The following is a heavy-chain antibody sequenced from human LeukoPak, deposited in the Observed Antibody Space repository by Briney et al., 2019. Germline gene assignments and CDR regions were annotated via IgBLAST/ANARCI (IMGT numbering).Heavy chain of an antibody. CDR2: IYHSGST. J-gene: IGHJ3*02. D-gene: IGHD2-8*02. Sequence: SETLSLTCTVSGGSISSYYWSWIRQPPGKGLEWIGSIYHSGSTYYNPSLKSRVTISVDTSKNQFSLKLSPVTAADTAVYYCARYWDSAFDIWGQGTMVTVSS. CDR1: GGSISSYY. V-gene: IGHV4-59*08. CDR3: ARYWDSAFDI.